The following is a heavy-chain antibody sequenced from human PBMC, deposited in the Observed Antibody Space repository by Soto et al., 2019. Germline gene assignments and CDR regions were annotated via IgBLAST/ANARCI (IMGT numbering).Heavy chain of an antibody. V-gene: IGHV4-4*07. Sequence: PSETLSLTCTVSGASISDFYWSWIRKSAGKGLEWIGRIYATGTTDYNPSLKSRVMMSVDTSQKQFSLKLRAVRAADTAVCYFVRDGTKTLRDWFDPWGQVXSVTVPS. CDR1: GASISDFY. CDR2: IYATGTT. J-gene: IGHJ5*02. CDR3: VRDGTKTLRDWFDP. D-gene: IGHD1-1*01.